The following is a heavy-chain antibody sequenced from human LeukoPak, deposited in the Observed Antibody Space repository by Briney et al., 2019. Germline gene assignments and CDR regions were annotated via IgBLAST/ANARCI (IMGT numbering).Heavy chain of an antibody. V-gene: IGHV4-59*08. CDR2: IYYSGST. D-gene: IGHD3-3*01. Sequence: SETLSLTCTVSGGSISSYYWSWIRQPPGKGLEWIGYIYYSGSTNYNPSLKSRVTISVDTSKNQFSLKLSSVTAADTAVYYCARGHFVLRFLEWLSPYYYYGMDVWGQGTTVTVSS. CDR1: GGSISSYY. J-gene: IGHJ6*02. CDR3: ARGHFVLRFLEWLSPYYYYGMDV.